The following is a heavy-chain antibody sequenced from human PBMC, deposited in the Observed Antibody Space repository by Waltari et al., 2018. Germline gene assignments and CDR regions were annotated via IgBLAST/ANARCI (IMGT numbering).Heavy chain of an antibody. V-gene: IGHV1-69*02. Sequence: QVHLVQSGAEVKKPGSSVKVSCKPSGDTFSSDTVNWVRQAPGQGLEWMGRIMPEIKYTDYARGLQGRFTITADKSTSTVYMELTSLTSEDTAVYYCAGGDGGYFYYKLDVWGQGTTVTVSS. CDR1: GDTFSSDT. CDR2: IMPEIKYT. D-gene: IGHD2-21*02. CDR3: AGGDGGYFYYKLDV. J-gene: IGHJ6*02.